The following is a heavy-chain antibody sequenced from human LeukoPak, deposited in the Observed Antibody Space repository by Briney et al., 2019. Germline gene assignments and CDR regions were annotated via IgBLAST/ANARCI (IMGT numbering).Heavy chain of an antibody. CDR1: GDSFTTYY. CDR2: INPKDGST. D-gene: IGHD2-2*01. J-gene: IGHJ5*02. Sequence: ASVKVSCKTSGDSFTTYYFHWVRQAPGQGLEWVATINPKDGSTDFAENFRGRVTLTRDTSTTTLYMDLHSLESADTAVYYCARDRGCTTSSCYRTGLRWFDPWGQGTLVIVSS. V-gene: IGHV1-46*01. CDR3: ARDRGCTTSSCYRTGLRWFDP.